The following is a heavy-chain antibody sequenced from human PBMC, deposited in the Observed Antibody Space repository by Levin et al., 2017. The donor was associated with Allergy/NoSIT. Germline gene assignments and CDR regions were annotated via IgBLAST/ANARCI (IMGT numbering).Heavy chain of an antibody. CDR2: IYYSGST. Sequence: ASETLSLTCTVSGGSISSGGYYWSWIRQHPGTGLEWIGYIYYSGSTYYNPSLKSRVTISVDTSKNQFSLKLSSVTAADTAVYYCARADEGGFDYWGQGTLVTVSS. D-gene: IGHD3-16*01. CDR1: GGSISSGGYY. V-gene: IGHV4-31*03. J-gene: IGHJ4*02. CDR3: ARADEGGFDY.